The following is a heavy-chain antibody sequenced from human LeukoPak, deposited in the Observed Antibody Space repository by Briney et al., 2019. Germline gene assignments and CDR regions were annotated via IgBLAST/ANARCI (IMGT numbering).Heavy chain of an antibody. V-gene: IGHV4-31*03. CDR2: IYYSGST. CDR3: ARALTDYGGNSCFDY. J-gene: IGHJ4*02. CDR1: GGSISSGGYY. D-gene: IGHD4-23*01. Sequence: KASETLSLTCTVSGGSISSGGYYWRWIRQHPGKGLEWIGYIYYSGSTYYNPSLKSRVTISVDTSKNQFSLKLSSVTAADTAVYYCARALTDYGGNSCFDYWGQGTLVTVSS.